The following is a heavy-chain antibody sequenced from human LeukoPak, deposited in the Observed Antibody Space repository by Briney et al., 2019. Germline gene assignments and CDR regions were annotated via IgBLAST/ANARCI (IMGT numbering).Heavy chain of an antibody. CDR3: AKDGGPGTVTTTLVDY. Sequence: GGSLRLSCATSGFTFSSYAMSWVRQAPGKGLEWVSAISGSGSTYYADSVKGRFTISRDNSKNTLYLQMNSLRAEHTAGYYCAKDGGPGTVTTTLVDYWGQGTLVTVSS. D-gene: IGHD4-17*01. V-gene: IGHV3-23*01. J-gene: IGHJ4*02. CDR1: GFTFSSYA. CDR2: ISGSGST.